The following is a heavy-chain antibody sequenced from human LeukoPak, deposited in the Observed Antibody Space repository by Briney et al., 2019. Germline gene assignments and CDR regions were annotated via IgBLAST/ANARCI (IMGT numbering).Heavy chain of an antibody. CDR1: GGSFSGYY. Sequence: SETLSLACAVYGGSFSGYYWSWIRQPPGKGLEWIGEINHSGSTNYNPSLKSRVTISVDTSKNQFSLKLSSVTAADTAVYYCARAPRWYRNWFDPWGQGTLVTVSS. D-gene: IGHD2-15*01. V-gene: IGHV4-34*01. CDR3: ARAPRWYRNWFDP. CDR2: INHSGST. J-gene: IGHJ5*02.